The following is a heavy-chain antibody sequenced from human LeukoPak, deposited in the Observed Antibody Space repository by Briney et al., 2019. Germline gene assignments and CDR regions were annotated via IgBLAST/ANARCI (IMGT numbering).Heavy chain of an antibody. Sequence: GGSLRLSCAASGFTFSSYGMRWVRQAPGKGLEWVAVIWYDGSNKYYADSVKGRFTISRDNSKNTLYLQMNSLRAEDTAVYYCARGNYDILTGYYIGLDYWGQGTLVTVSS. V-gene: IGHV3-33*01. CDR2: IWYDGSNK. CDR1: GFTFSSYG. D-gene: IGHD3-9*01. J-gene: IGHJ4*02. CDR3: ARGNYDILTGYYIGLDY.